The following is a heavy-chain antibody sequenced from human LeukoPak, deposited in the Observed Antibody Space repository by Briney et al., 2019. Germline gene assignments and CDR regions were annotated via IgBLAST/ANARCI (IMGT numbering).Heavy chain of an antibody. CDR3: TTGIRGD. V-gene: IGHV3-15*07. J-gene: IGHJ4*02. CDR1: GLTVTNAW. CDR2: IASKTDGVAT. Sequence: TPGGSLRLSCSASGLTVTNAWMNWVRQAPGEGLDWVGRIASKTDGVATDYAAPVKGRFTISRDDSKNTLNLQMNSLKTEDTAVYYCTTGIRGDWGQGTLVTVSS. D-gene: IGHD3-10*01.